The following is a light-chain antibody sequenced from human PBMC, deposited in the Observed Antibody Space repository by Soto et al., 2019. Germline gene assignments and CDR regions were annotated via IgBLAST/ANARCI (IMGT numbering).Light chain of an antibody. Sequence: DILLPSSPDSLAVSLSERATISCNSSQSVLYSSNNKNYLAWYQQKPGQPPKLLIYWASTRESGVPDRFSGSGSGTDFTLTISRLEPEDFAVYYCQQYGSSLFTFGPGTKVDIK. CDR3: QQYGSSLFT. J-gene: IGKJ3*01. V-gene: IGKV4-1*01. CDR2: WAS. CDR1: QSVLYSSNNKNY.